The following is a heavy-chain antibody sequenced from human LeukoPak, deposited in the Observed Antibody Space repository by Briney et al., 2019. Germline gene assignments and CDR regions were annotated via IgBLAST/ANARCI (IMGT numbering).Heavy chain of an antibody. V-gene: IGHV3-30*02. D-gene: IGHD3-10*01. CDR2: IRSDGNKK. Sequence: GGSLRLSCAASVFTFSSYGMYWVRQAPGKGLEWVAFIRSDGNKKYYADSVKGRFTISRDNSRNSLYLQMNSLRAEDTALYYCAKGVRITMVRGAFDIWGQGTMVTVSS. J-gene: IGHJ3*02. CDR3: AKGVRITMVRGAFDI. CDR1: VFTFSSYG.